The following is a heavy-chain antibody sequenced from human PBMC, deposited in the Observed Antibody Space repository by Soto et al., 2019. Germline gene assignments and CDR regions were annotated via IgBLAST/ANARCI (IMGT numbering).Heavy chain of an antibody. Sequence: EVQLLDSGGGLVQPGGSLRLSCAAPGFIFSSYAMSWVRQAPGKGLEWVSAISGSGTTAYYADSVKGRFTFSRDNSKKTMYLQMNSLRAEDTAVYYCAKTTDGWFSAFEIWGQGTMVTVSS. J-gene: IGHJ3*02. V-gene: IGHV3-23*01. CDR2: ISGSGTTA. CDR1: GFIFSSYA. D-gene: IGHD6-19*01. CDR3: AKTTDGWFSAFEI.